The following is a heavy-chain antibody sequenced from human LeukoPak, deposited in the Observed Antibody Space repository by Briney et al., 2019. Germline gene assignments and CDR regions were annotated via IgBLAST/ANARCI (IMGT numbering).Heavy chain of an antibody. CDR3: AREGIVRTYDQ. CDR1: GDSISSYY. V-gene: IGHV4-59*12. J-gene: IGHJ4*02. D-gene: IGHD2/OR15-2a*01. CDR2: IYYSGIT. Sequence: SVTLSLTCTVSGDSISSYYWYWFRQPPGKELEWIACIYYSGITHYNPSLKSQVTIPLDTSKNQFSLRLNSVTAADTAVYYCAREGIVRTYDQWGQGTLVTVSS.